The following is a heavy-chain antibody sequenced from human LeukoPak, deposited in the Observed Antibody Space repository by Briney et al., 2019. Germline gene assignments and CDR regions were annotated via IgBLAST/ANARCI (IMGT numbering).Heavy chain of an antibody. J-gene: IGHJ2*01. V-gene: IGHV3-21*01. Sequence: GGSLRLSCAASGFTFSSYSMNWVRQAPGKGLEWVSSISSSSSYIYYADSVKGRFTISRDNAKNSLYLQMNSLRAEDTAVYCCARDPYCGGDCYSYWYFDLWGRGTLVTVSS. D-gene: IGHD2-21*02. CDR1: GFTFSSYS. CDR2: ISSSSSYI. CDR3: ARDPYCGGDCYSYWYFDL.